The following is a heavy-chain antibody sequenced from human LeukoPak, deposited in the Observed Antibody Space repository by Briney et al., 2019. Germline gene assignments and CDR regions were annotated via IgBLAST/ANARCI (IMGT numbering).Heavy chain of an antibody. D-gene: IGHD3-10*01. V-gene: IGHV4-4*07. J-gene: IGHJ4*02. CDR3: ARDYYGSGSYNY. Sequence: PSETLSLTCTVSGGSISSYYWSWIRQPAGKGLVWIGRIYTSGSTNYNPSLKSRVTISVDKSKNQFSLKLSSVTAADTAVYYCARDYYGSGSYNYWGQGTLVTVSS. CDR2: IYTSGST. CDR1: GGSISSYY.